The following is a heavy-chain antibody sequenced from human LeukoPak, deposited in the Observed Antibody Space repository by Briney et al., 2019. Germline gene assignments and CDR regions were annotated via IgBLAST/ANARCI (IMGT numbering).Heavy chain of an antibody. D-gene: IGHD2-15*01. CDR1: GYTFTGYY. CDR2: INPNSGGT. Sequence: GASVKVSCKASGYTFTGYYMHWVRQAPGQGLGWIGWINPNSGGTNYAQKFQGRVTMTRDTSISTAYMELSRLRSDGTAVYYCARQAFSGGSCYDYWGQGTLVTVSS. CDR3: ARQAFSGGSCYDY. V-gene: IGHV1-2*02. J-gene: IGHJ4*02.